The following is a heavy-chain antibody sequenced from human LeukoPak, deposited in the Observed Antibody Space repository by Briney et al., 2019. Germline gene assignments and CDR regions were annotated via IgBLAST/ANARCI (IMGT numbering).Heavy chain of an antibody. J-gene: IGHJ3*02. D-gene: IGHD3-3*01. V-gene: IGHV1-46*01. Sequence: ASVKVSCKASGYTFTSYYMHWVRQAPGQGLEWMGIINPSGGSTSYAQKFQGRVTMTRDTSTSTVYMELSSLRSEDTAVYYCARLVIFGVVTDDAFDIWGQGTMVTVSS. CDR2: INPSGGST. CDR1: GYTFTSYY. CDR3: ARLVIFGVVTDDAFDI.